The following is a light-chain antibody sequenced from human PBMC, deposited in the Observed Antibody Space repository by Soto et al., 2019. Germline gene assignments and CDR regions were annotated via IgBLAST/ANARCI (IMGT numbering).Light chain of an antibody. J-gene: IGKJ4*01. CDR2: WAS. CDR3: QQYYSTPLT. Sequence: DIVMTQSPDSLAVSLGERATINCKSSQSVLYSSNNKNYLAWYQQKPGQPPKLLIYWASTRESGVPDRFIGRGSGTDFTLTISSLQAEDVAVYYCQQYYSTPLTFGGGTKVEIK. V-gene: IGKV4-1*01. CDR1: QSVLYSSNNKNY.